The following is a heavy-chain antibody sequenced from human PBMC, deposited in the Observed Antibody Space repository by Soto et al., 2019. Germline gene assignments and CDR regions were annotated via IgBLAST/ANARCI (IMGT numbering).Heavy chain of an antibody. CDR2: ISTTSTYI. CDR3: TRDYVMDV. J-gene: IGHJ6*02. V-gene: IGHV3-21*01. CDR1: GFTFSGDA. Sequence: GGSLRLSCAASGFTFSGDAMNWVRQAPGKGLEWVSSISTTSTYIYYADSVKGRFTISRDNANNSLHLQMDSLRAEDTAVYYCTRDYVMDVWGQGTTVTVSS. D-gene: IGHD3-10*02.